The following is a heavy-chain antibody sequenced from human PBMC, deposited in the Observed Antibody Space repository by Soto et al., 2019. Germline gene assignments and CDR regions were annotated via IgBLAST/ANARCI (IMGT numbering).Heavy chain of an antibody. Sequence: EVQLVESGGGLVQPGGSLRLSCAASGFSFSSYWMSWVRQAPGKGLEWVANILLDGSEKNYVDSVKGRFTISRDNANNSLYLQVNSLTAEDTAVDDGARSGRYRIGPFDYWGQGTLVTVSS. V-gene: IGHV3-7*01. D-gene: IGHD5-12*01. J-gene: IGHJ4*02. CDR3: ARSGRYRIGPFDY. CDR2: ILLDGSEK. CDR1: GFSFSSYW.